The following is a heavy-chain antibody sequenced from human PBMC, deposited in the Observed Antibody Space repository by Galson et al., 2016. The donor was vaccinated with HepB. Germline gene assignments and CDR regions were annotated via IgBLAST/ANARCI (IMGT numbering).Heavy chain of an antibody. D-gene: IGHD2-15*01. CDR3: ARTLTPTNQYFFNS. V-gene: IGHV4-39*01. CDR1: GASVSSSPCW. CDR2: VSYSGIT. Sequence: TLSLTCAVSGASVSSSPCWWGWIRQPPGKGLEWLASVSYSGITDYKPSLRGRVTISTDTSKNRFSLRLSSVTAADTAIYYCARTLTPTNQYFFNSWGQGTLVTVSS. J-gene: IGHJ4*02.